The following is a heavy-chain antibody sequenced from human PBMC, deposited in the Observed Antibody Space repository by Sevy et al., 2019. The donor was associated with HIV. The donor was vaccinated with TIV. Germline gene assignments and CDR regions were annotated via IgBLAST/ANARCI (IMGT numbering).Heavy chain of an antibody. Sequence: LETLSLTCAVYGGSFSGYYWSWIRQPPGKGLEWIGEINHSGSTNYNPSLKSRVTISVDTSKNQFSLKLSSVTAADTAVYYCARDTDYYYYGMDVWGQGTTVTVSS. CDR3: ARDTDYYYYGMDV. J-gene: IGHJ6*02. V-gene: IGHV4-34*01. CDR1: GGSFSGYY. CDR2: INHSGST.